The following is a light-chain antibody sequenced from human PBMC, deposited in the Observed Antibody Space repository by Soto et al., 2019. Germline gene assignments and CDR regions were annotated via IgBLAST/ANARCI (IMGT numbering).Light chain of an antibody. CDR1: SEYSSYA. J-gene: IGLJ2*01. CDR2: VNSDGSH. Sequence: QLVLTQSPSASASLGASVKLTCTLSSEYSSYAIAWHQQHPEKGPRYLMKVNSDGSHFKGDGIPDRFSGSTSGAERYLTISSLQSEDEADYYCQTWGTGFHVVFGGGTKVTVL. CDR3: QTWGTGFHVV. V-gene: IGLV4-69*02.